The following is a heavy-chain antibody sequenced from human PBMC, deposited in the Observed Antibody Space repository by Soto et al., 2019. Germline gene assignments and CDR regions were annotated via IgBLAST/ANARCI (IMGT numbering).Heavy chain of an antibody. Sequence: ETLSLTCTVSGGSISSYYWSWIRQPAGKGLEWIGRIYTSGSTNYNPSLKSRVTMSVDTSKNQFSLKLSSVTAADTAVYYCARVNIVVVPAAKRKVYYFDYWGQGTLVTVSS. CDR2: IYTSGST. CDR1: GGSISSYY. CDR3: ARVNIVVVPAAKRKVYYFDY. D-gene: IGHD2-2*01. V-gene: IGHV4-4*07. J-gene: IGHJ4*02.